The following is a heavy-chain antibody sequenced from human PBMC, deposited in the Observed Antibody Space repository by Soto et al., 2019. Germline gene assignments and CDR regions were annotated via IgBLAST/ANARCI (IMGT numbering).Heavy chain of an antibody. J-gene: IGHJ4*02. D-gene: IGHD6-6*01. CDR2: INHSGST. Sequence: SETLSLTCAVYGGSFSGYYWSWIRQPPGKGLEWIGEINHSGSTNYNPSLKSRVTISVDTSKNQFSLKLSSVTAADTAVYYCAKGPDSSSPMYWGQGTLVTVSS. V-gene: IGHV4-34*01. CDR3: AKGPDSSSPMY. CDR1: GGSFSGYY.